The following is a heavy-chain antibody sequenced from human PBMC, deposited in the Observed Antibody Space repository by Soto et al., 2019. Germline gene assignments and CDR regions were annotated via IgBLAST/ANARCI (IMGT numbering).Heavy chain of an antibody. CDR3: AKDGAFYDFASGYYLTGHYFDY. CDR2: ISAGGGSP. J-gene: IGHJ4*02. V-gene: IGHV3-23*01. CDR1: GFIFNNYA. D-gene: IGHD3-3*01. Sequence: PWGSLRLSCSASGFIFNNYAISWVRNAPGHGLGLGSFISAGGGSPNYADSVKGRFTISIDNSQTRVYLQMNSLRAEDTAVYYCAKDGAFYDFASGYYLTGHYFDYWGQGTPVTVSS.